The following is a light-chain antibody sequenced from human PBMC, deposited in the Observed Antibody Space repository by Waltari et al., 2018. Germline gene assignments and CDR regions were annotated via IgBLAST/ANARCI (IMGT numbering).Light chain of an antibody. CDR1: SSDVGGYNY. CDR3: SSYAGSNNLGV. CDR2: EVS. V-gene: IGLV2-8*01. J-gene: IGLJ1*01. Sequence: QSALTQPPSASGSPGQSVTISCTGTSSDVGGYNYVPWYQQHPGKAPKLMIYEVSKRPSGVPARFSGSKSGNTASLTVSGLQADDEADYYCSSYAGSNNLGVFGTGTKVTVL.